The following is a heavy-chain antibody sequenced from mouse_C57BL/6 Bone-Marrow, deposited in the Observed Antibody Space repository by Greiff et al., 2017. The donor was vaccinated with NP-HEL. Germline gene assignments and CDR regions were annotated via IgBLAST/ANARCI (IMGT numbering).Heavy chain of an antibody. J-gene: IGHJ3*01. CDR1: GFTFSSYA. V-gene: IGHV5-9-1*02. Sequence: EVMLVESGEGLVKPGGSLKLSCAASGFTFSSYAMSWVRQTPEKRLEWVAYISSGGDYIYYADTVKGRFTISRDNARNTLYLQMSSLKSKDTAMYYCTREGSNEAWFAYWGQGTLVTVSA. D-gene: IGHD2-5*01. CDR3: TREGSNEAWFAY. CDR2: ISSGGDYI.